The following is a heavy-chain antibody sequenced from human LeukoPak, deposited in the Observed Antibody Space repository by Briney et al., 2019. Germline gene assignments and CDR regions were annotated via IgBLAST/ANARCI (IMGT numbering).Heavy chain of an antibody. V-gene: IGHV4-39*01. Sequence: KSSETLSLTCTVSGGSIRSSYYYWGWIRQPPGKGLEWIGSIYDSGSTYYNPSLKSRVTISVDTSKNQFSLKLSSVTAADTAVYYCARRTGGASFDYWGQGTLVTVSS. J-gene: IGHJ4*02. CDR3: ARRTGGASFDY. D-gene: IGHD1-1*01. CDR2: IYDSGST. CDR1: GGSIRSSYYY.